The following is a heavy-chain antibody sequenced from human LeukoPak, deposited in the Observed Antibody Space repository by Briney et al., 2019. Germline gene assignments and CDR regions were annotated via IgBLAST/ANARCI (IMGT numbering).Heavy chain of an antibody. D-gene: IGHD5-24*01. CDR2: IIPIFGIA. CDR1: GGTFSSYA. CDR3: ARHARRDGYNYNYYYGMDV. J-gene: IGHJ6*02. Sequence: ASVKLSCKASGGTFSSYAISWVRQAPGQGLEWMGRIIPIFGIANYAQKFQGRVTITADKSTSTAYMELSSLRSEDTAVYYCARHARRDGYNYNYYYGMDVWGQGTTVTVSS. V-gene: IGHV1-69*04.